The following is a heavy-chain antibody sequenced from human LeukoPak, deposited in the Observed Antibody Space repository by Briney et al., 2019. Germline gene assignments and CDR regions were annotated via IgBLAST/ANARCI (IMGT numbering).Heavy chain of an antibody. CDR2: IYYSGST. J-gene: IGHJ4*02. D-gene: IGHD3-9*01. V-gene: IGHV4-61*01. Sequence: SETLSLTCTVSSGSVSSGSYYWSWIRQPPGKGLEWIGYIYYSGSTNYNPSLKSRVTISVDTSKNQFSLKLSSVTAADTAVYYCARVGDVLRYFDWLHPFDYWGQGTLLTVSS. CDR3: ARVGDVLRYFDWLHPFDY. CDR1: SGSVSSGSYY.